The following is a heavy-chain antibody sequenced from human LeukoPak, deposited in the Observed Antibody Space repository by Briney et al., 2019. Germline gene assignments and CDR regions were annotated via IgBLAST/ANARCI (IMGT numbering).Heavy chain of an antibody. Sequence: SSVKVSCKASGGTFSSYAISWVRQAPGQGLEWMGGIIPIFGTANYAQKFQGRVTITADESTSTAYMELSSLRSEDTAVYYCARGVLSSGWYNGYYFDYWGQGTLVTVSS. D-gene: IGHD6-19*01. CDR1: GGTFSSYA. J-gene: IGHJ4*02. CDR2: IIPIFGTA. V-gene: IGHV1-69*01. CDR3: ARGVLSSGWYNGYYFDY.